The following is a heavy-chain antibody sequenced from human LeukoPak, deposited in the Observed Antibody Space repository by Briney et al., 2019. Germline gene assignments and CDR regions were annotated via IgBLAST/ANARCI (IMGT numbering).Heavy chain of an antibody. CDR3: ARDPRDILDY. CDR1: GGTFSSYA. CDR2: IIPIFGTA. V-gene: IGHV1-69*01. J-gene: IGHJ4*02. Sequence: ASVKVSCKASGGTFSSYAISWVRQAPGQGLEWMGGIIPIFGTANYAQKFQGRVTITADESTSTAYMELSSLRSDDTAVYYCARDPRDILDYWGQGTLVTVSS.